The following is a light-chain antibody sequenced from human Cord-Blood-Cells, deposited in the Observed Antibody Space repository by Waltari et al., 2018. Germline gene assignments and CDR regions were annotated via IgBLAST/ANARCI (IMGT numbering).Light chain of an antibody. Sequence: SSELTQDPAVSVALGQTVRITCQGDSIRSYYASRYQQKPGQAPVLLIYGKNNRPSGIPDRFSGSSSGNTASLTITGAQAEDEADYYCNSRDSSGNHWVFGGGTKLTVL. CDR3: NSRDSSGNHWV. CDR2: GKN. V-gene: IGLV3-19*01. J-gene: IGLJ3*02. CDR1: SIRSYY.